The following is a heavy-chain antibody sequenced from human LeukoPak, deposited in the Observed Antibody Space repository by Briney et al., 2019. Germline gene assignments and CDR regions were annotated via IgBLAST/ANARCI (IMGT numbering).Heavy chain of an antibody. Sequence: GGSLRLSCAASGFSFSRHWMNWVHQAPGKGLEWVAYIKKDGSEKYYVDSVKGRFTISRDNAKNSLYLQMNSLGAEDTGVYYCARDNYYGWDYWGQGTVVTVSS. CDR1: GFSFSRHW. D-gene: IGHD3-10*01. CDR3: ARDNYYGWDY. CDR2: IKKDGSEK. V-gene: IGHV3-7*05. J-gene: IGHJ4*02.